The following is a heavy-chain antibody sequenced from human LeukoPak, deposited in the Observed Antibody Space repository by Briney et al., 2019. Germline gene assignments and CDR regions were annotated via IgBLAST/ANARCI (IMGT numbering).Heavy chain of an antibody. CDR2: IGKSQSQI. Sequence: PGGSLRLSCAASGFIFSDYSMNWVRQAPGKGLEWVSAIGKSQSQIWYADSVRGRFTVSRDNAKKSLYLEMNSLRVEDTAIYYCARGGTYCDGDCYGTNYWGQGTLVTVSS. CDR3: ARGGTYCDGDCYGTNY. V-gene: IGHV3-21*01. J-gene: IGHJ4*02. CDR1: GFIFSDYS. D-gene: IGHD2-21*02.